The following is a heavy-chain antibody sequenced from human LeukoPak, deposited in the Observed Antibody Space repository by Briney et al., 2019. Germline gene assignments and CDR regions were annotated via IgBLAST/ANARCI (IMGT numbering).Heavy chain of an antibody. CDR1: GFTFSSYA. Sequence: GGSLRLSCAASGFTFSSYAMTWVRQAPGKGLEWVSVISTSGTYYAESVKGRFTISRDNSKNTLYLQMSSLRAEDTAVYYCAKNINHLEWGQGTLVTVSS. V-gene: IGHV3-23*01. CDR3: AKNINHLE. D-gene: IGHD1-14*01. J-gene: IGHJ4*02. CDR2: ISTSGT.